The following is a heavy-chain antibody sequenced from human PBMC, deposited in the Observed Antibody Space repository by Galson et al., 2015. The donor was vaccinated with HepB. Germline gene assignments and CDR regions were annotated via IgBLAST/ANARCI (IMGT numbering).Heavy chain of an antibody. V-gene: IGHV4-59*08. CDR3: ARRGDGYNFAWSYYDY. Sequence: SETLSLTCTVSGDSISGYYWSWIRQPPGKGLEWIAYIYSSGSTNYNPSLKSRVTISIDTSKNQFSLKLSSVTAADTAVYYCARRGDGYNFAWSYYDYWGQGTLVTVSS. CDR2: IYSSGST. D-gene: IGHD5-24*01. CDR1: GDSISGYY. J-gene: IGHJ4*02.